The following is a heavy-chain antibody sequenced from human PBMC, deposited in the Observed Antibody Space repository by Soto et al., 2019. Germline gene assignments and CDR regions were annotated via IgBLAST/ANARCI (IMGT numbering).Heavy chain of an antibody. J-gene: IGHJ4*02. CDR1: GYTFTSYY. CDR3: ARVSLAQGGFDY. Sequence: ASVKVSCKASGYTFTSYYMHWVRQAPGQGLEWMGIINPSGGSTSYAQKFQGRVTMTRDTSTSKVYMELSSLRSEDTAVYYCARVSLAQGGFDYWGQGNLVTVSS. V-gene: IGHV1-46*01. CDR2: INPSGGST.